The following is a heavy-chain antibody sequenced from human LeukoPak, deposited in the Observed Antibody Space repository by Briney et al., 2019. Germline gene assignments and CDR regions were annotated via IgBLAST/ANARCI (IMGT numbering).Heavy chain of an antibody. CDR3: ASWNYYDSSGYYGDGASDY. CDR2: ISYDGSNK. V-gene: IGHV3-30*03. CDR1: GFIFSTYG. J-gene: IGHJ4*02. D-gene: IGHD3-22*01. Sequence: GGSLRLSCAASGFIFSTYGMSWVRQAPGKGLEWVAVISYDGSNKYYADSVKGRFTISRDNSENTLYLQMNSLRAEDTAVYYCASWNYYDSSGYYGDGASDYWGQGTLVTVSS.